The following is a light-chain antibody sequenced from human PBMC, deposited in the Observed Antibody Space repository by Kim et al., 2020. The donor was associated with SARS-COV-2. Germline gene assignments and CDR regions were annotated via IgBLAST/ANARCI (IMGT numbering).Light chain of an antibody. V-gene: IGKV3D-15*01. J-gene: IGKJ4*01. CDR3: QHYSNWPLS. CDR1: PRANSM. Sequence: MYTGGRVTLHCRATPRANSMIALYQPKAGKAHTLLICGASARATGIPARFSGSGSGIEFTLTISSLQSEDFAVYYSQHYSNWPLSFGGGTKVDIK. CDR2: GAS.